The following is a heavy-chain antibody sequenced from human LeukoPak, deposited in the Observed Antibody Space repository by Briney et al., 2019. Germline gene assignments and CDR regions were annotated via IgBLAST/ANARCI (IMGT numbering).Heavy chain of an antibody. Sequence: ASVKVSCKASGYTFTGYYMHWVRQAPGQGLEWMGWINPNSGGTNYAQKFQGRVTMTTDTSTSTAYMELRSLRSDDTAVYYCARDYCTNGVCYSADIDYWGQGTLVTVSS. V-gene: IGHV1-2*02. CDR3: ARDYCTNGVCYSADIDY. D-gene: IGHD2-8*01. J-gene: IGHJ4*02. CDR1: GYTFTGYY. CDR2: INPNSGGT.